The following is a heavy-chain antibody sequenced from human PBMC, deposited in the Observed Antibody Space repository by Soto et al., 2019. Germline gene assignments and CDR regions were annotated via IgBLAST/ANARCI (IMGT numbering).Heavy chain of an antibody. Sequence: QVQLVQSGAEVKQPGAAVRVSCKASGNTDTIYFIHWLRQAPGQGLEWLGWINSVSGGTNYAHNFLGRVTITRDRSTTTALMELRGLRSDDTAVYYCARGGSYYALWGQGTLVTVS. CDR1: GNTDTIYF. D-gene: IGHD1-26*01. CDR2: INSVSGGT. V-gene: IGHV1-2*02. CDR3: ARGGSYYAL. J-gene: IGHJ4*02.